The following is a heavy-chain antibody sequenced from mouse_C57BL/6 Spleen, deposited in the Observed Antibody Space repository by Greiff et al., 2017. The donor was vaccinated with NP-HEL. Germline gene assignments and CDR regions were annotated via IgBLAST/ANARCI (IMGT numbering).Heavy chain of an antibody. D-gene: IGHD1-1*01. CDR1: GFTFSSYG. CDR2: ISSGGSYT. Sequence: EVQVVESGGDLVKPGGSLKLSCAASGFTFSSYGMSWVRQTPDKRLEWVATISSGGSYTYYPDSVKGRFTISRDNAKNTLYLQMSSLKSEDTAMYYCVYGTDAMDYWGQGTSVTVSS. CDR3: VYGTDAMDY. J-gene: IGHJ4*01. V-gene: IGHV5-6*01.